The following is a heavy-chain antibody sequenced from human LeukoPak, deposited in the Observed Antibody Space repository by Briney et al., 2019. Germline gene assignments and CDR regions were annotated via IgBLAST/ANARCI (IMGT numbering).Heavy chain of an antibody. CDR2: IYYRGGST. V-gene: IGHV4-31*03. Sequence: SETLSLTCTVSGGSISSGGYYWSWIRQHPGKGLEWIGYIYYRGGSTYYNPSLKSRVTISVDTSKNQLSLKLSSVTAADTAVYYCARVQGLSSRPFDYWGQRTLVTVSS. CDR1: GGSISSGGYY. J-gene: IGHJ4*02. D-gene: IGHD3-10*01. CDR3: ARVQGLSSRPFDY.